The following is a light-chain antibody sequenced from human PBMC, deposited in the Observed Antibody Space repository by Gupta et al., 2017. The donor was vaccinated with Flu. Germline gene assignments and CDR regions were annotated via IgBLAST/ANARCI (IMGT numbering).Light chain of an antibody. CDR1: IIISYY. Sequence: SSALTQDTSVSVALGPTVRITCPGDIIISYYASWYQQKPGQAPVLLIYGENLRPSGIPDRFSGSNSGRTSSLTITGTQAEDEADYYCNSRDSSGDHLVFGGGTKLAVL. J-gene: IGLJ2*01. CDR3: NSRDSSGDHLV. V-gene: IGLV3-19*01. CDR2: GEN.